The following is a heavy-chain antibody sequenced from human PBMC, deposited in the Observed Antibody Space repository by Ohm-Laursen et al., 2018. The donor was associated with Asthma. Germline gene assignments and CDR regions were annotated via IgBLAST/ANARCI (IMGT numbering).Heavy chain of an antibody. J-gene: IGHJ6*02. V-gene: IGHV3-48*01. CDR2: ITSYSSTT. CDR1: GFTFSSYS. CDR3: AVRTTSAGFDV. D-gene: IGHD1-1*01. Sequence: SLRLSCAASGFTFSSYSMNWVCQAPGKGLEWVSYITSYSSTTYYADSVKGRFTISRDNAKNSLYLQMNSLRAQDTAVYYCAVRTTSAGFDVWGQGTTVTVSS.